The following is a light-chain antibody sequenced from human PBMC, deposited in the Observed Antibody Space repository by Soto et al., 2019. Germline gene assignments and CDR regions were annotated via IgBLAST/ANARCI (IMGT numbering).Light chain of an antibody. J-gene: IGLJ2*01. CDR3: SSFAPSYRVI. Sequence: QSVLTQPRSVSGSPGHSVTISCFGTSSDIGSYNAVSWYQQHPGKAPKLIIFDVFGRPSGVPDRFSGSKSGNSASLTISGLQAEDESDYYCSSFAPSYRVIFGGGTKLTVL. V-gene: IGLV2-11*01. CDR2: DVF. CDR1: SSDIGSYNA.